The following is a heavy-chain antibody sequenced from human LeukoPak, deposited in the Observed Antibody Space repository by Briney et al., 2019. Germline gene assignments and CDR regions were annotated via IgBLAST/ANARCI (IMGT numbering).Heavy chain of an antibody. V-gene: IGHV3-74*01. D-gene: IGHD5-18*01. CDR1: GFTFSRSC. CDR2: MNSDGSIT. J-gene: IGHJ4*02. CDR3: VGSVDTPFRF. Sequence: GGSLRLSCAAPGFTFSRSCMHWVRQAPGKGLMWVSRMNSDGSITSYADSVKGRFTVSRDNAKNTLFLQMNSLRAEDTAVYYCVGSVDTPFRFWGQGTLVTVSS.